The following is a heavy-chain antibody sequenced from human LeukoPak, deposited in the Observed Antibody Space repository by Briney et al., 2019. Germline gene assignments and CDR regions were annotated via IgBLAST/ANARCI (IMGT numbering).Heavy chain of an antibody. CDR1: GVSVSSGSYY. Sequence: SETLSLTCTVSGVSVSSGSYYWSWIRQPPGKGLEWIGYIYYSGSTNYNPSLKSRVTISVDTSKNQFPLKLSSVTAADTAVYYCARGSEYYDFWSGYYLAFDIWGQGTMVTVSS. J-gene: IGHJ3*02. CDR3: ARGSEYYDFWSGYYLAFDI. D-gene: IGHD3-3*01. CDR2: IYYSGST. V-gene: IGHV4-61*01.